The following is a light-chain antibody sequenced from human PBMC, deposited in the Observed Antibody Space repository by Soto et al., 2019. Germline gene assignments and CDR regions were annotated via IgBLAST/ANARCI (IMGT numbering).Light chain of an antibody. J-gene: IGKJ3*01. CDR2: GAS. V-gene: IGKV3-20*01. CDR3: QQYGSSLLFT. Sequence: ESVLMQYTGTLSLYPGERATLSCRASQSVSSSYLAWYQQKPGQAPRLLIYGASSRATGIPDRFSGSGSGTDFTLTISRLEPEDFAVYYCQQYGSSLLFTFGPGTKVDIK. CDR1: QSVSSSY.